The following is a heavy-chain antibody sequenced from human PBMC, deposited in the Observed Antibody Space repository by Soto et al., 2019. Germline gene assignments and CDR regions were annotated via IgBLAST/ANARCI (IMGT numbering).Heavy chain of an antibody. J-gene: IGHJ4*02. CDR2: INAGNGTT. D-gene: IGHD4-17*01. CDR1: GYTFTSYA. CDR3: ARDRTTVNSYYFNY. Sequence: QVQLVQSGAEVKRPGASVKVSCKASGYTFTSYAMHWVRQAPGQRLEWMGWINAGNGTTEYSQKFQGRVTITRDTSASTAYMELSSLGSEDSAVYYGARDRTTVNSYYFNYWGQGTLVTVSS. V-gene: IGHV1-3*01.